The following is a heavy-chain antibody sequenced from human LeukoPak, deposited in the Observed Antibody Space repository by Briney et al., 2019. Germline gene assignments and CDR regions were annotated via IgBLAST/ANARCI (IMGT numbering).Heavy chain of an antibody. D-gene: IGHD3-22*01. J-gene: IGHJ4*02. Sequence: PGGSLRLSCAASGFTFSNYSMNWVRQAPGKGLEWVSAISGSGGSTYYADSVKGRFTISRDNSKNTLYLQMNSLRAEDTAVYYCAKGGDMIVPKGIFGWGQGTLVTVSS. CDR1: GFTFSNYS. CDR2: ISGSGGST. V-gene: IGHV3-23*01. CDR3: AKGGDMIVPKGIFG.